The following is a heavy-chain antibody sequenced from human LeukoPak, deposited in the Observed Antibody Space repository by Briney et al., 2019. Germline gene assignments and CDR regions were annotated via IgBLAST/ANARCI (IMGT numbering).Heavy chain of an antibody. CDR2: ISSSGGST. D-gene: IGHD3-22*01. J-gene: IGHJ4*02. Sequence: PGGFLRLSCAASGFTFSSYAMSWVRQAPGKGLEWVLAISSSGGSTYYADSVKGRFTISRDNSKNTMYLQMNSLRAEDTAVYYCAKGFLPNYYDSSAQGDYWGQGTLVTVSS. CDR3: AKGFLPNYYDSSAQGDY. CDR1: GFTFSSYA. V-gene: IGHV3-23*01.